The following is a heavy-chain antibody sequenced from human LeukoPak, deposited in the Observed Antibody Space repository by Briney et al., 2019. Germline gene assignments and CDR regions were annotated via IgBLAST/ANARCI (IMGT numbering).Heavy chain of an antibody. V-gene: IGHV4-34*01. CDR3: AMAGRLRSFDY. CDR2: INHSGST. D-gene: IGHD3-16*01. J-gene: IGHJ4*02. CDR1: SGSFSGYF. Sequence: SETLSLTCAVYSGSFSGYFWSWIRQPPGKGLEWIGEINHSGSTNYNPSLKSRVTISVDTSKNQFSLKLSSVTAADTAVYYCAMAGRLRSFDYWGQGTLVTVSS.